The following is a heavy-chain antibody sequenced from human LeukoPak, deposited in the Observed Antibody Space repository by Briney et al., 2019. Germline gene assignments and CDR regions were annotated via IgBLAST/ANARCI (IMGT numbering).Heavy chain of an antibody. D-gene: IGHD3-10*01. CDR2: INHSGST. V-gene: IGHV4-34*01. CDR3: ARDYYGSGSYLRF. J-gene: IGHJ4*02. Sequence: SETLSLTCAVYGGSFSGYYWSWIRQPPGKGLAWIGEINHSGSTNYNPSLKSRVTISVDTSKNQFSLKLSSVTAADTAVYYCARDYYGSGSYLRFGGQGTLVTVSS. CDR1: GGSFSGYY.